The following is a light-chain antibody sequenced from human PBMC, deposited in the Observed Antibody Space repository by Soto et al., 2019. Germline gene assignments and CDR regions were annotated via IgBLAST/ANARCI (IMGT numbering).Light chain of an antibody. J-gene: IGKJ1*01. CDR1: QGISSY. V-gene: IGKV1-8*01. CDR3: QQYYSYPWT. Sequence: AIRMTQTQSSLSASTGDRVTITCRASQGISSYLAWYQQKPGKAPKLLIYAASTLQSGVPSRFSGSGSGTDFTLTISCLQSEDFATYYCQQYYSYPWTFGQGTKVDIK. CDR2: AAS.